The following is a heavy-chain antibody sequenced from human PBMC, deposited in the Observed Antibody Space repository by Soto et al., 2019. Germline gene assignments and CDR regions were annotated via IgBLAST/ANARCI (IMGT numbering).Heavy chain of an antibody. CDR1: GYTFTSYD. Sequence: GASVKVSCKASGYTFTSYDINWVRQATGQGLEWMGWMNPNSGNTGYAQKFQGRVTMTRNTSISTAYMELSSLRSEDTAVYYCARGQSGYCSSTSCYGDYYYYYMDVWGKGTTVTVSS. CDR2: MNPNSGNT. V-gene: IGHV1-8*01. J-gene: IGHJ6*03. CDR3: ARGQSGYCSSTSCYGDYYYYYMDV. D-gene: IGHD2-2*01.